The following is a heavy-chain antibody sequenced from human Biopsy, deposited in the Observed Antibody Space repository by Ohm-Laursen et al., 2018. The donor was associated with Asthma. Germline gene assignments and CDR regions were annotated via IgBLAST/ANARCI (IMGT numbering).Heavy chain of an antibody. CDR1: GGSINSGGYS. D-gene: IGHD2-21*01. J-gene: IGHJ4*02. Sequence: TLSLTWTVSGGSINSGGYSWTWIRQPPGKGLEWIGYIYHRDTTYYNPSLKSRVTISLDGSKNQFSLKLSSVTAADTAVYYCARGRSGDWLYYFDYWGQGALVIVSS. CDR2: IYHRDTT. V-gene: IGHV4-30-2*01. CDR3: ARGRSGDWLYYFDY.